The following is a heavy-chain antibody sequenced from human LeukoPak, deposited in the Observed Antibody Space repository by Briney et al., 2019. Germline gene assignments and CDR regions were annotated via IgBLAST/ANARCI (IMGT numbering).Heavy chain of an antibody. J-gene: IGHJ4*02. Sequence: PSETLSLTCTVSGGSISSYYWSWTRQPPGKGLEWIGYIYYSGSTNYNPSLKSRVTISVDTSKNQFSLKLSSVTAADTAVYYCARDRYYYGSGSYSGGIDYWGQGTLVTVSS. V-gene: IGHV4-59*01. CDR3: ARDRYYYGSGSYSGGIDY. D-gene: IGHD3-10*01. CDR1: GGSISSYY. CDR2: IYYSGST.